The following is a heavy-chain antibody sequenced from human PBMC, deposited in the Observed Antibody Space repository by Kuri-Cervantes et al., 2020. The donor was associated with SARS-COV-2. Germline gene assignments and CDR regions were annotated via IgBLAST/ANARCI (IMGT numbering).Heavy chain of an antibody. J-gene: IGHJ6*03. V-gene: IGHV5-51*01. CDR3: ARLGDSSGYFDYYYYYMDV. CDR1: GFDFSSHW. D-gene: IGHD3-22*01. CDR2: VYPDDSDT. Sequence: GGSLRLSCQGSGFDFSSHWIGWVRQMPGQGLEWMGIVYPDDSDTRYSPSFQGQVTISADKSINTAYLQWSSLKASDTAMYYCARLGDSSGYFDYYYYYMDVWGKGTTVTVSS.